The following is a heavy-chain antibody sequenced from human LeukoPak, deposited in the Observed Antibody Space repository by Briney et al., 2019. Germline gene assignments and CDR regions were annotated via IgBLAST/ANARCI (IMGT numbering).Heavy chain of an antibody. D-gene: IGHD5-24*01. CDR3: ARAQDTYNSLYFDY. J-gene: IGHJ4*02. Sequence: GGSLRLSCAASGFTFNSYAMSWVRQAPGKGLEWVSAISGSGGSTYYADSVKGRFTISRDNSKNTLYLRMNSLRAEDTAVYYCARAQDTYNSLYFDYWGQGALVTVPS. CDR2: ISGSGGST. CDR1: GFTFNSYA. V-gene: IGHV3-23*01.